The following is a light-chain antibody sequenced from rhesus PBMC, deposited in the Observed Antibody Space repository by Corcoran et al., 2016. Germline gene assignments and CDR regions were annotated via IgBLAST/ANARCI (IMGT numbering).Light chain of an antibody. Sequence: DIQMTQSPSSLSASVGDKVTITCRASQGISNTVAWYQQKPGTAPKLLIYTASTLQSGVPSRYSGSGSGTEFTLTISSRKPEEFAVYYCQQRNSCPPTFGQGTKVDIK. J-gene: IGKJ1*01. V-gene: IGKV1-33*01. CDR2: TAS. CDR1: QGISNT. CDR3: QQRNSCPPT.